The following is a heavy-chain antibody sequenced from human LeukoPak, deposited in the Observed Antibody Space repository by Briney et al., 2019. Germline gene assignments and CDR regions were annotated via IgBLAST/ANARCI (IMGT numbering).Heavy chain of an antibody. Sequence: GRSLRLSCAVSGFTCDDYAMHWVRQAPGKGLEGVSGISWNSGSRGYAASVKGRFTISRDNVKNSLYLQMNSLRAEDTALYYCAKDSSSSWLLTENWFAPWGQGTLVTVSS. V-gene: IGHV3-9*01. CDR2: ISWNSGSR. CDR3: AKDSSSSWLLTENWFAP. J-gene: IGHJ5*02. D-gene: IGHD6-13*01. CDR1: GFTCDDYA.